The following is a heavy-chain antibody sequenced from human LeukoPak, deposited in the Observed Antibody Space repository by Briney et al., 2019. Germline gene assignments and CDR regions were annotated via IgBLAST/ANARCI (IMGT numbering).Heavy chain of an antibody. CDR1: GFTFSDHY. CDR2: TRNKANSYTT. J-gene: IGHJ3*02. V-gene: IGHV3-72*01. D-gene: IGHD5-24*01. CDR3: ARVRDGYNYDASYI. Sequence: GSLRLSCAASGFTFSDHYMDWVRQAPGKGLEWVGRTRNKANSYTTEYAASVKGRFTISRDDSKNSLYLQMNSLKTEDTAVYYCARVRDGYNYDASYIWGQGTMVTVSS.